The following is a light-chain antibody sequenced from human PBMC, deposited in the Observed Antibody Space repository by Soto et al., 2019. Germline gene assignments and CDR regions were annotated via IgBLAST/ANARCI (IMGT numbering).Light chain of an antibody. CDR3: QSYDSSLSGHVV. Sequence: QSVLTQPPSASGTPGQIVAISCSGSSSNIGSNTVTWYQQLPGTAPKLLIYSNNNRPSGVPDRFSGSKSGTSASLAITGLQAEDEADYYCQSYDSSLSGHVVFGGGTKLTVL. J-gene: IGLJ2*01. V-gene: IGLV1-44*01. CDR2: SNN. CDR1: SSNIGSNT.